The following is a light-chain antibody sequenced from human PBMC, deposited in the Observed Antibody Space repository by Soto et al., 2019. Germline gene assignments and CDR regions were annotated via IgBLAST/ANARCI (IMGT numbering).Light chain of an antibody. V-gene: IGKV3-11*01. CDR2: DAS. CDR3: QQCSNWPLT. Sequence: EIVLTQSPATLSLSPGERATLSCRASPSVTNYLAWYRQKPGQAPRLLIYDASNRATGIPARFSGSGSGTDLHLTISRLAPEDFGIYYCQQCSNWPLTFGGGTKVEIK. J-gene: IGKJ4*01. CDR1: PSVTNY.